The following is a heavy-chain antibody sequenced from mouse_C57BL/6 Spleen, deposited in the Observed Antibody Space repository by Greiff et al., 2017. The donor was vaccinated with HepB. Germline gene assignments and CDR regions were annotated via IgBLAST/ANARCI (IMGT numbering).Heavy chain of an antibody. CDR1: GYSITSGYY. Sequence: EVQLVESGPGLVKPSQSLSLTCSVTGYSITSGYYWNWIRQFPGNKLEWMGYISYDGSNNYNPSLKNRISITRDTSKNQFFLKLNSVTTEDTATYYCGREETYGYAGDYAMDYWGQGTSVTVSS. CDR2: ISYDGSN. D-gene: IGHD2-2*01. V-gene: IGHV3-6*01. J-gene: IGHJ4*01. CDR3: GREETYGYAGDYAMDY.